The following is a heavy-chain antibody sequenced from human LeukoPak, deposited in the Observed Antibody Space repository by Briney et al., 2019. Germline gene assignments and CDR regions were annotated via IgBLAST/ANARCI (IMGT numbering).Heavy chain of an antibody. V-gene: IGHV3-23*01. CDR3: AKGWSYFLDN. D-gene: IGHD6-13*01. Sequence: GGSRRLSCAASGFTFTNYAMSWVRQAPGKGLEWVSTISESGGSTNYADSVKGRFTISRDNSKNTLYLQMNSLRAEDTALYYCAKGWSYFLDNWGQGTLVTVSS. CDR1: GFTFTNYA. J-gene: IGHJ4*02. CDR2: ISESGGST.